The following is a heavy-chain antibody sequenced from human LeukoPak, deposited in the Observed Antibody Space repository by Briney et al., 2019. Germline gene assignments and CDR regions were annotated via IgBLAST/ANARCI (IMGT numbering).Heavy chain of an antibody. J-gene: IGHJ1*01. CDR3: AAPAAGTGRGFQH. CDR2: INHSGST. CDR1: GGSFSGYH. Sequence: SETLSLTCAVYGGSFSGYHWSWIRQPPGKGLEWIGEINHSGSTNYNPSLKSRVTISVDTSKNQFSLKLSSVTAADTAVYYCAAPAAGTGRGFQHWGQGTLVTVSS. V-gene: IGHV4-34*01. D-gene: IGHD6-13*01.